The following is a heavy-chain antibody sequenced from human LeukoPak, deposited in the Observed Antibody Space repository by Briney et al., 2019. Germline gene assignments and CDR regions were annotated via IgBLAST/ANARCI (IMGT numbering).Heavy chain of an antibody. CDR3: ARDSEDIVVVVAAPPAYYFDY. D-gene: IGHD2-15*01. V-gene: IGHV4-34*01. J-gene: IGHJ4*02. CDR2: INHSGST. Sequence: PSETLSLTCAVYGGSFSGYYWSWIRQPPGKGLEWIEEINHSGSTNYNPSLKSRVTISVDTSKNQFSLKLSSVTAADTAVYYCARDSEDIVVVVAAPPAYYFDYWGQGTLVTVSS. CDR1: GGSFSGYY.